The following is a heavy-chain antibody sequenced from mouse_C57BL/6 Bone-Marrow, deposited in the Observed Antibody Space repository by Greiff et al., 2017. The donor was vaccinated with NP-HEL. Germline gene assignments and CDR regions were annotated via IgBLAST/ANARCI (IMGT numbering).Heavy chain of an antibody. CDR2: IDPETGGT. Sequence: QVHVKQSGAELVRPGASVTLSCKASGYTFTDYEMHWVKQTPVHGLEWIGAIDPETGGTAYNQTFKGKAILTADKSSSTAYMELRSLTSEDSAVYYGTRVYGSSHYWYFDVWGTGTTVTVSS. CDR3: TRVYGSSHYWYFDV. J-gene: IGHJ1*03. V-gene: IGHV1-15*01. CDR1: GYTFTDYE. D-gene: IGHD1-1*01.